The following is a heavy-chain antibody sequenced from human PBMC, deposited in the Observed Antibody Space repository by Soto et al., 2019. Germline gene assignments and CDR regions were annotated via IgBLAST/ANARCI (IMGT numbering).Heavy chain of an antibody. CDR1: GFTLSSYA. J-gene: IGHJ6*02. CDR2: MSFDGSKA. CDR3: ARGPPGVVPGAIGSGGMDV. D-gene: IGHD2-2*01. V-gene: IGHV3-30*04. Sequence: QVQLVESGGGVVQPGRSLSLSCAAYGFTLSSYAVHWVRQAPGKGLEWVAVMSFDGSKASHADSVKGRFTISRDNSKYTVSLQMNSLRVEDSAVYYCARGPPGVVPGAIGSGGMDVWGQGTTVTVSS.